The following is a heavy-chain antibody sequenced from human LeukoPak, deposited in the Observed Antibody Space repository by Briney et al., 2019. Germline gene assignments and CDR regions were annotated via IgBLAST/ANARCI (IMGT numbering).Heavy chain of an antibody. CDR2: ISDSGRYI. V-gene: IGHV3-23*01. CDR1: DFTFSSYD. Sequence: PGGSLRLSCVASDFTFSSYDMTWVRQAPGKGLEWVASISDSGRYIFSADSMRGRFTISRDNSAKTLYLEIYSLRVDDTATYFCGGKFPGAAYYFDSWGQGTLVAASS. D-gene: IGHD2-21*01. J-gene: IGHJ4*02. CDR3: GGKFPGAAYYFDS.